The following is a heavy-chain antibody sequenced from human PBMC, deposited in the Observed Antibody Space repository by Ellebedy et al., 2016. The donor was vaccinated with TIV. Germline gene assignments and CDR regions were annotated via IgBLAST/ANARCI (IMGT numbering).Heavy chain of an antibody. Sequence: PGGSLRLSCAASGFSFSRYAMSWVRQAPGKGLEWVSGIFGSGGGISYADSVKGRFTISRDNAKNSLYLQMNSLRGEDTAVYYCARGNVVTGIDYWGQGALVTVSS. D-gene: IGHD2-21*02. V-gene: IGHV3-23*01. CDR1: GFSFSRYA. J-gene: IGHJ4*02. CDR2: IFGSGGGI. CDR3: ARGNVVTGIDY.